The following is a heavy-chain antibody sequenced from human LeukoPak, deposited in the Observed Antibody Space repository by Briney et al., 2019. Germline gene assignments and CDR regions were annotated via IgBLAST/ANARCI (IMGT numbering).Heavy chain of an antibody. CDR2: IKQDGSEE. V-gene: IGHV3-7*03. Sequence: GGSLRLSCAASGFTFSSYWMSWVRQAPGKGLEWVANIKQDGSEEYYVDSVKSRFTISRDNAKNSLYLQMNSLRVEDKAVYYWASGGGRYCSGGSCYFGPDYWGQGTLVTVSS. CDR1: GFTFSSYW. CDR3: ASGGGRYCSGGSCYFGPDY. D-gene: IGHD2-15*01. J-gene: IGHJ4*02.